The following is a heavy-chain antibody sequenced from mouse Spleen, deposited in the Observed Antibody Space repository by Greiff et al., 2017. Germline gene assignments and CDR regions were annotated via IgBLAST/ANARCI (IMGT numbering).Heavy chain of an antibody. CDR3: ASPIYYGNYVEFAY. D-gene: IGHD2-1*01. Sequence: VKLMESGPGLVAPSQSLSITCTVSGFSLTSYGVHWVRQPPGKGLEWLGVIWAGGSTNYNSALMSRLSISKDNSKSQVFLKMNSLQTDDTAMYYCASPIYYGNYVEFAYWGQGTLVTVSA. J-gene: IGHJ3*01. CDR2: IWAGGST. CDR1: GFSLTSYG. V-gene: IGHV2-9*02.